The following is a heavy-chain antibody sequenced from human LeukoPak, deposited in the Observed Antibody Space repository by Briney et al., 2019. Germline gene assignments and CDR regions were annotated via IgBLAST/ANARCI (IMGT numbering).Heavy chain of an antibody. CDR3: ARDTLPYYYDSSGYS. V-gene: IGHV1-69*13. Sequence: SVKVSCKASGGTFSSYAISWVRQAPGQGLEWMGGIIPIFGTANYAQKFQGRVTITADESTRTAYMELSSLRSEDTAVYYCARDTLPYYYDSSGYSWGQGTLVTVSS. D-gene: IGHD3-22*01. J-gene: IGHJ4*02. CDR2: IIPIFGTA. CDR1: GGTFSSYA.